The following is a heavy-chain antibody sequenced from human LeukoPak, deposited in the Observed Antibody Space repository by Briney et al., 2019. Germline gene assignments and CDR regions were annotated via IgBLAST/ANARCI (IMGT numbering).Heavy chain of an antibody. D-gene: IGHD6-19*01. CDR3: AKATGYSSGWYDSFDY. V-gene: IGHV3-23*01. J-gene: IGHJ4*02. CDR2: ISGSGGSP. CDR1: GFTFSRYA. Sequence: PGGSLRLSCAASGFTFSRYAMSCVRQAPGKGLEWVSAISGSGGSPYYADSVKGRFTISRDNSKNTLYLQMNSLRAEDTAVYYCAKATGYSSGWYDSFDYWGQGTLVTVSS.